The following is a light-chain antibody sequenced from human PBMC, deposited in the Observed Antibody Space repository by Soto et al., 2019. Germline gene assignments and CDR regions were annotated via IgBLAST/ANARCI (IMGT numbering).Light chain of an antibody. J-gene: IGLJ1*01. CDR1: SSDVGGFHS. CDR2: EVS. CDR3: GSFTTSTADV. V-gene: IGLV2-14*01. Sequence: QSALTQPASVSGSPGQSITISCTGTSSDVGGFHSVSWYQQHPGQAPKLIIFEVSHRPSGVSDRFSGSQSANTASLTISGLQAEDDADYYCGSFTTSTADVFGFGTKLTVL.